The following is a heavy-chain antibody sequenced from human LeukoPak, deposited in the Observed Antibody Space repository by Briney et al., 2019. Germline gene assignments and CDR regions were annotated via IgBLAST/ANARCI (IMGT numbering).Heavy chain of an antibody. CDR2: INPNSGGT. CDR3: ARAKWELLNWFDP. D-gene: IGHD1-26*01. V-gene: IGHV1-2*02. J-gene: IGHJ5*02. CDR1: GYTFTGYY. Sequence: APVKVSCKASGYTFTGYYMHWVRQAPGQGLEWMGWINPNSGGTNYAQKFQGRVTMTRDTSISTAYMELSRLRSDDTAVYYCARAKWELLNWFDPWGQGTLVTVSS.